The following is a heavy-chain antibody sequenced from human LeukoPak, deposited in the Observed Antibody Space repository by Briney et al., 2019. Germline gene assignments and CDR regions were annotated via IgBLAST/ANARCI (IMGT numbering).Heavy chain of an antibody. V-gene: IGHV4-4*07. Sequence: PSETLSLTCTVSGGSISSYYWSWIRQPAGKGLEWIGRIYTSGSTNYNPSLKSRVTISVDTSKNQFSLKLSSVTAADTAVYYCARDRYYDFWSGYSHYYYYMDVWGKGTTVTVSS. CDR1: GGSISSYY. D-gene: IGHD3-3*01. CDR3: ARDRYYDFWSGYSHYYYYMDV. CDR2: IYTSGST. J-gene: IGHJ6*03.